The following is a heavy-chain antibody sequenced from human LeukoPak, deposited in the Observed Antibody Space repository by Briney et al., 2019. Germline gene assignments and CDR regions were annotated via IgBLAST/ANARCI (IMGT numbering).Heavy chain of an antibody. D-gene: IGHD2/OR15-2a*01. Sequence: PGGSLRLSCAASGFTFSSYNMNWDRQAPGKGLEWVSYISGSSTIYYADSVKGRFTISRDNAKNSLYLQMNSLRVEDTAVYYCARGNIPDAFDIWGQGTMVTVSS. CDR2: ISGSSTI. CDR1: GFTFSSYN. V-gene: IGHV3-48*04. CDR3: ARGNIPDAFDI. J-gene: IGHJ3*02.